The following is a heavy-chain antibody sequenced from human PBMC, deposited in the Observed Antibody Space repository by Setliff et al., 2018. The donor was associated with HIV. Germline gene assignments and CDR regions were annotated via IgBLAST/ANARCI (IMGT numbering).Heavy chain of an antibody. J-gene: IGHJ4*02. CDR2: MSPILGRP. CDR1: GGTLNKYV. CDR3: ARGRMAAAGMFIPRALDY. D-gene: IGHD6-13*01. V-gene: IGHV1-69*06. Sequence: ASVKVSCKASGGTLNKYVINWVRQAPGQGFEWMGGMSPILGRPEYTQKFLGRITITADRSTRTDYMELRGLRSDDTAIFYCARGRMAAAGMFIPRALDYWGQGTLVTVSS.